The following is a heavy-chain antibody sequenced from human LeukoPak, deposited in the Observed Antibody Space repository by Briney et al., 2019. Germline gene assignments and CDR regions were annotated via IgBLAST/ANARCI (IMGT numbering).Heavy chain of an antibody. CDR3: ARDRMVRGVIPGLQYYYYGMDV. J-gene: IGHJ6*02. CDR1: GGSISSYY. Sequence: SETLSLTCTVSGGSISSYYWSWIRQPPGKGLEWIGYIYYSGSTNYNPSLKSRVTISVDTSKNQFSLKLSSVTAADTAVYYCARDRMVRGVIPGLQYYYYGMDVWGQGTTVTVSS. CDR2: IYYSGST. V-gene: IGHV4-59*01. D-gene: IGHD3-10*01.